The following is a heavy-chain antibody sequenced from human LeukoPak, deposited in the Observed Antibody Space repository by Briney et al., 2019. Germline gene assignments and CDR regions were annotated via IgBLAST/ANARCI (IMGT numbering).Heavy chain of an antibody. J-gene: IGHJ6*02. D-gene: IGHD6-13*01. CDR1: GGSISSYY. V-gene: IGHV4-59*08. CDR2: IYYSGST. Sequence: SETLSLTCTVSGGSISSYYWSWIRQPPGKGLEWIGYIYYSGSTNYNPSLKSRVTISVDTSKNQFSLKLSSVTAADTAVYYCARLISSSWSPGYYYYGMDVWGQGTTVTAS. CDR3: ARLISSSWSPGYYYYGMDV.